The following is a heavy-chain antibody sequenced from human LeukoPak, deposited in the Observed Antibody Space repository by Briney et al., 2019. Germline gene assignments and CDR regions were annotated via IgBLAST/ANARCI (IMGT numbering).Heavy chain of an antibody. CDR1: GFTFSSYA. J-gene: IGHJ6*02. CDR2: ISGSGGST. Sequence: GGSLRLSCAASGFTFSSYAMSWVRQAPGKGLEWVSAISGSGGSTYYADSVKGRFTISRDNAKNSLYLQMNSLRAEDTAVYYCAREPGIAAAGTSLYYYGMDVWGQGTTVTVSS. D-gene: IGHD6-13*01. CDR3: AREPGIAAAGTSLYYYGMDV. V-gene: IGHV3-23*01.